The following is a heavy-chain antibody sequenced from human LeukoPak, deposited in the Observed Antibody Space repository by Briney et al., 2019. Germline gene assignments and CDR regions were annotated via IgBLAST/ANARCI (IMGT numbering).Heavy chain of an antibody. CDR3: ARGPRGQRFDY. D-gene: IGHD1-1*01. CDR1: GYTFTGYY. V-gene: IGHV1-46*01. Sequence: GASVKVFCKASGYTFTGYYMHWVRQAPGQGLEWMGLINPGGGDTSYAQNLQGRVTMTRDTSTSTVYLELSNLRSEDTAVYYCARGPRGQRFDYWGQGTLVTVSS. J-gene: IGHJ4*02. CDR2: INPGGGDT.